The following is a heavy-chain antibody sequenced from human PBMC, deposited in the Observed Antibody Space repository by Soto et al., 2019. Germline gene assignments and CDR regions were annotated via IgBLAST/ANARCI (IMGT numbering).Heavy chain of an antibody. CDR2: ILHDGNNK. V-gene: IGHV3-30-3*01. CDR3: ARDDEDGSYCDLGY. D-gene: IGHD3-10*01. Sequence: QVQLVESGGGVVQPGRSLRLSCPASGFTFSNYIMHWVRQAPGKGLEWVAMILHDGNNKYYADSMKGRFTISRDNSKNTLYLQMNSLRTEDTAIYYCARDDEDGSYCDLGYWGQGTLVTVSS. J-gene: IGHJ4*02. CDR1: GFTFSNYI.